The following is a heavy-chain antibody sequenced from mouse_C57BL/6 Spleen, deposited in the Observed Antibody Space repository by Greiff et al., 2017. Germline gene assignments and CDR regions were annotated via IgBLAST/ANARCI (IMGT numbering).Heavy chain of an antibody. Sequence: VQLKESGPGMVKPSQSLSLTCTVTGYSITSGYDWHWIRPFPGNKLEWMGYISYSGSTYYNPSLKSRISITHDTSKNHFFLKLNSVTTEDTATYYCARDDDYVLLAYWGQGTLVTVSA. D-gene: IGHD2-4*01. CDR1: GYSITSGYD. V-gene: IGHV3-1*01. J-gene: IGHJ3*01. CDR3: ARDDDYVLLAY. CDR2: ISYSGST.